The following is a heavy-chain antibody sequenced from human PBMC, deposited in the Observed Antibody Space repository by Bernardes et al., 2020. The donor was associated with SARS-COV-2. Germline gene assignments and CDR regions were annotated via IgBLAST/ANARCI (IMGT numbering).Heavy chain of an antibody. CDR2: ISSDGSNK. J-gene: IGHJ3*02. D-gene: IGHD3-22*01. CDR1: GFTFSIYC. Sequence: GGSLRLSCAASGFTFSIYCIHWVRQAPGKLLEWVAVISSDGSNKYYADSVKGRFTISRDNSKNTLYLQMNSLRAEDTAVYYCWVPNYYDLRDDAFDIWGQGTMVTVSS. CDR3: WVPNYYDLRDDAFDI. V-gene: IGHV3-30*03.